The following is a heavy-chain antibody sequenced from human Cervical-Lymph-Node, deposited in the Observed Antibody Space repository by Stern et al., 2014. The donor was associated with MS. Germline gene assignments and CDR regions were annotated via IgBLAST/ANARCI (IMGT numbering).Heavy chain of an antibody. CDR2: INPSSDKT. CDR3: VGNNKALLNARDI. D-gene: IGHD1-26*01. Sequence: VQLVESGAEVKKPGASVKVSCKASGSTFSNSYFHWGRQAPGQGLQWLGIINPSSDKTGYAKKFQGRVTVTRDTSTSTVYMELSSLRSEDTAVYYCVGNNKALLNARDIWGHGTMVTVSS. CDR1: GSTFSNSY. V-gene: IGHV1-46*01. J-gene: IGHJ3*02.